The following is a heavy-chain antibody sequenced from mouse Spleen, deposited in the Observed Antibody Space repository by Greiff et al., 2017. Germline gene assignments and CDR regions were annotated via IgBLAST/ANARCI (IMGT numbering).Heavy chain of an antibody. D-gene: IGHD2-1*01. CDR3: ARRNYLYAMDY. Sequence: VQLQQSGAELVMPGASVKLSCKASGYTFTSYWMHWVKQRPGQGLEWIGEIDPSDSYTNYNQKFKGKATLTVDKSSSTAYMQLSSLTSEDSAVYYCARRNYLYAMDYWGQGTSVTVSS. J-gene: IGHJ4*01. CDR1: GYTFTSYW. V-gene: IGHV1-69*01. CDR2: IDPSDSYT.